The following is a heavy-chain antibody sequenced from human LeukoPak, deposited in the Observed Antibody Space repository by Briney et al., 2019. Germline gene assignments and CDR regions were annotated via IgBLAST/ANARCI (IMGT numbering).Heavy chain of an antibody. CDR3: ARGNYYGSGSYFSVMTYCYYYYYMDV. CDR2: ISAYNGDT. J-gene: IGHJ6*03. V-gene: IGHV1-18*01. D-gene: IGHD3-10*01. CDR1: GYTFTSYG. Sequence: ASVKVSCKASGYTFTSYGISWVRQAPGQGLEWMGWISAYNGDTNYAQKLQGRVTMTTDTSTSTAYMELRSLRSDDTAVYYCARGNYYGSGSYFSVMTYCYYYYYMDVWGKGTTVTISS.